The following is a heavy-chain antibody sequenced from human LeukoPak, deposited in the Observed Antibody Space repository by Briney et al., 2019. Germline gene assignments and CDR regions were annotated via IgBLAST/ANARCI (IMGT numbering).Heavy chain of an antibody. Sequence: SDTLSLTCTVSGYSISSGYYWGWIRQPPGKGLEWIGSIYHSGSTYYNPSLKSRVTISVDTSKNQFSLKLSSVTAADTAVYYCARQTGSGLFILPGGQGTLVTVSS. V-gene: IGHV4-38-2*02. J-gene: IGHJ4*02. D-gene: IGHD3/OR15-3a*01. CDR3: ARQTGSGLFILP. CDR2: IYHSGST. CDR1: GYSISSGYY.